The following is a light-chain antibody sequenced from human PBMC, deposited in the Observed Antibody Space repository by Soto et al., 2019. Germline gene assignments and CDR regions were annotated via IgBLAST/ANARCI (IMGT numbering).Light chain of an antibody. J-gene: IGLJ1*01. CDR3: SSYSRSINYV. V-gene: IGLV2-8*01. Sequence: QSVLTQPPSASWSPGQSVTISCTGTNNDIGGYTYVSWYQQLPGKAPKLMIYEVNKRPSGIPDRFSGSKPGNTASLTVSGLQPEDEAEYFCSSYSRSINYVFGTGTKVTVL. CDR2: EVN. CDR1: NNDIGGYTY.